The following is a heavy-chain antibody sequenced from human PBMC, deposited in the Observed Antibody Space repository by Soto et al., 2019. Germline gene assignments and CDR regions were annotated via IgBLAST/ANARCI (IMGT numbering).Heavy chain of an antibody. Sequence: PGGSLSLSSASSGFTFSDYIMRWVRPAPGKGLEWVLYSNPDSSLMKYADSVTGRFTIARENAKNSLFLQMSSLRAEDTAMYYCASKTAFDIWGQGTLGTVSS. J-gene: IGHJ3*02. CDR2: SNPDSSLM. V-gene: IGHV3-48*01. CDR1: GFTFSDYI. CDR3: ASKTAFDI.